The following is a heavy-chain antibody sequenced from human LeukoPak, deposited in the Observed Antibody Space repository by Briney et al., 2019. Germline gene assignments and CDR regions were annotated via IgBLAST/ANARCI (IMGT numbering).Heavy chain of an antibody. J-gene: IGHJ4*02. Sequence: PSETLSLTCTMSGGSVNSSSYYWGWIRQPPGKALEWIGSIYHSGYTYYNPSLKSRVTISIDTSKNQFSLKLSSVTAADTTVYYCARSSMFRGVTVDYWGQGTLVTVSS. V-gene: IGHV4-39*01. CDR2: IYHSGYT. CDR3: ARSSMFRGVTVDY. D-gene: IGHD3-10*01. CDR1: GGSVNSSSYY.